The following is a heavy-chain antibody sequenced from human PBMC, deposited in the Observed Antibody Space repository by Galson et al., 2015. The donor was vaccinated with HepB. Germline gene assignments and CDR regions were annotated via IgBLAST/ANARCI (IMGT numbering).Heavy chain of an antibody. J-gene: IGHJ6*02. CDR2: FDNEKSRT. Sequence: SLRLSCAVSGFTFKSFWIHWVRQVPGKGLVWVSGFDNEKSRTTYADSVKGRFTISRDNAKNTVSLQMTSLRAEDTAVYFCAALGGTYYMDVWGQGTTVTVSS. D-gene: IGHD1-26*01. CDR3: AALGGTYYMDV. V-gene: IGHV3-74*03. CDR1: GFTFKSFW.